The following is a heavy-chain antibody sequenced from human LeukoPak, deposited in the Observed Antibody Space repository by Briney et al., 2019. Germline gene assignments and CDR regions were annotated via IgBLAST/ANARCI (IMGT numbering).Heavy chain of an antibody. CDR1: GFTFSSYA. CDR3: AKEMAAAGLYYYYGMDV. D-gene: IGHD6-13*01. Sequence: GGSLRLSCAASGFTFSSYAMSWVRQAPGKGLEWVSAISGSGGSTYYADSVKGRFTISRDNSKNTLYLQMNSLRAEDTAVYYCAKEMAAAGLYYYYGMDVWGQGTTVTVPS. J-gene: IGHJ6*02. V-gene: IGHV3-23*01. CDR2: ISGSGGST.